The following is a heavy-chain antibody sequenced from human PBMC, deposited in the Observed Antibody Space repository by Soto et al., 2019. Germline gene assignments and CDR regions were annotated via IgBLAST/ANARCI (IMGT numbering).Heavy chain of an antibody. CDR1: GFTFSDYW. Sequence: GGSLRLSCAVSGFTFSDYWMHWVRQAPGKGLVWVARINGDGSSANYAASVKDRFTISRDNAENTVYLQMNSLRAEDTAVYFCARRDRNGGYCDSWGQGVLVTVSS. CDR3: ARRDRNGGYCDS. J-gene: IGHJ4*02. CDR2: INGDGSSA. V-gene: IGHV3-74*01. D-gene: IGHD2-8*01.